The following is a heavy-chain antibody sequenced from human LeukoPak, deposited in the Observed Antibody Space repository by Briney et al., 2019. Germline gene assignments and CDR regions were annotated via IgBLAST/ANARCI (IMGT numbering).Heavy chain of an antibody. Sequence: SETLSLTCTVSGGSISSYYWSWIRQPPGKGLEWIGYISYRGTTNYNPSLKSRVTISVDTSKNQFSLKVSSVTAADTAVYYCARLSPVRGYLDYWGQGTLVTVSS. CDR2: ISYRGTT. D-gene: IGHD3-10*01. J-gene: IGHJ4*02. V-gene: IGHV4-59*08. CDR1: GGSISSYY. CDR3: ARLSPVRGYLDY.